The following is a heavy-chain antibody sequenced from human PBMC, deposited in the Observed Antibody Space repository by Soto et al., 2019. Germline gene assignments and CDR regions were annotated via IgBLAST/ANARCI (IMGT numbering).Heavy chain of an antibody. CDR2: ISGSDGST. V-gene: IGHV3-23*01. Sequence: HPGGSLRLSCAASGFTFSSFAMSWVRQAPGKGLEWVSTISGSDGSTYYADSVKGRFTISRDNSKNTLYLQMNSLRAEDTAVYYCAGRVGATNYGMDVWGQGTTVTASS. D-gene: IGHD1-26*01. CDR1: GFTFSSFA. J-gene: IGHJ6*02. CDR3: AGRVGATNYGMDV.